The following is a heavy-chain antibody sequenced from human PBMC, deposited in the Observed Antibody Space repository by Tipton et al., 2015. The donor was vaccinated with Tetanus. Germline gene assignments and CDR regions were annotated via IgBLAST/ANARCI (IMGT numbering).Heavy chain of an antibody. CDR1: GFTFNNYA. Sequence: SLRLSCAASGFTFNNYAMHWVRQAPGKGLEWGAVISYDGSNKYDADSVKGRFTISRDNAKNSLYLQMNSLRDDDTAVYYCARAFFAAATSWGQGTLVTVSS. CDR2: ISYDGSNK. J-gene: IGHJ5*02. CDR3: ARAFFAAATS. V-gene: IGHV3-30-3*01. D-gene: IGHD6-13*01.